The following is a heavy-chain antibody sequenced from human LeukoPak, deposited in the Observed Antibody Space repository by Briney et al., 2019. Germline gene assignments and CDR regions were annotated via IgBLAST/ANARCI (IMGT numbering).Heavy chain of an antibody. D-gene: IGHD3-22*01. Sequence: SETLSLTCTVSGDSINNFYWSWIRQPAGKGLEWIRRVYSSGTTDYNPSLKSRVSMSVDTSKNQFSLKLSSVTAADTAVYYCTRPYYYDSSGSPDYWGQGTLVTVSS. CDR1: GDSINNFY. V-gene: IGHV4-4*07. CDR2: VYSSGTT. J-gene: IGHJ4*02. CDR3: TRPYYYDSSGSPDY.